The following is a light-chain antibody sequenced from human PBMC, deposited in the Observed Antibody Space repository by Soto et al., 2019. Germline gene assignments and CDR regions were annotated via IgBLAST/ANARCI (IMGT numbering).Light chain of an antibody. V-gene: IGKV3-15*01. CDR3: QQYKNWPPAT. Sequence: EIVMTQSPATLSVSPGERATLSCRASQSLNNNLAWYQQKPGQAPRLLIYGASTRATGIPGRFSGSGSGTEFTLTISSLQSEDFAVYYCQQYKNWPPATFGQGTRLEIK. J-gene: IGKJ5*01. CDR1: QSLNNN. CDR2: GAS.